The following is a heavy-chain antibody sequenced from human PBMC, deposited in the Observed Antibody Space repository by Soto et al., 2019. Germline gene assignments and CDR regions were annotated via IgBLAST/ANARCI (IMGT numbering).Heavy chain of an antibody. CDR3: TGRGGDSPQDI. CDR1: GFNFSGSA. Sequence: EVQLVDSGGGLVQRGGSLKLSCAGLGFNFSGSALHWVRQPSGKGLEWVGRIRSKAKKYATSYATAVQGRFSLSRDDSKNMAFLQMNSLRDEDTGVYFCTGRGGDSPQDIWGQGALVTVSS. D-gene: IGHD4-17*01. V-gene: IGHV3-73*01. CDR2: IRSKAKKYAT. J-gene: IGHJ4*02.